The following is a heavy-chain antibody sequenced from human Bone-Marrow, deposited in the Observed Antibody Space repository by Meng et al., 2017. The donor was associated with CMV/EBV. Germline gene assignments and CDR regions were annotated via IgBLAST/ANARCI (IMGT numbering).Heavy chain of an antibody. CDR1: GYTFTSYG. J-gene: IGHJ6*02. CDR3: ARVFRGYYGMDV. V-gene: IGHV1-18*01. Sequence: ASVKVSCKASGYTFTSYGISWVRQAPGQGLEWMGWISAYNGNTNYAQKLQGRVTMTKDTSISTTYMELSRLRSDDTAVYYCARVFRGYYGMDVWGQGTTVTVSS. CDR2: ISAYNGNT. D-gene: IGHD1-14*01.